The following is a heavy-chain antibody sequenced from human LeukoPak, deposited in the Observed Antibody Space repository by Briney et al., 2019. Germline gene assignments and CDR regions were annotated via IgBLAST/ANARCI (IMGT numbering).Heavy chain of an antibody. CDR1: GFTFSSYG. J-gene: IGHJ4*02. CDR3: AKDQGNWAYFDY. CDR2: IRYDGGNK. Sequence: GGSLRLSCAASGFTFSSYGMHWVRQAPGKGLEWVAFIRYDGGNKYYTDSVKGRFTISRDDSKNTVYLQMNGLRAEDTAVCYCAKDQGNWAYFDYWGQGTLVTVSS. D-gene: IGHD3-16*01. V-gene: IGHV3-30*02.